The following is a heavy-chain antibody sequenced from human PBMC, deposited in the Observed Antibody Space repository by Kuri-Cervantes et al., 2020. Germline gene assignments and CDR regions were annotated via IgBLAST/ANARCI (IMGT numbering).Heavy chain of an antibody. V-gene: IGHV3-9*01. CDR2: ISWNSGSI. J-gene: IGHJ6*02. Sequence: GGSLRLSCAASGFTFDDYSMHWVRQAPGKGLEWVSGISWNSGSIGYADSVKGRFTISRDNAKNSLYLQMNSLRAEDTAVYYCARDKRTTQRADYYYGMDVWGQGTTVTVSS. CDR3: ARDKRTTQRADYYYGMDV. D-gene: IGHD4-11*01. CDR1: GFTFDDYS.